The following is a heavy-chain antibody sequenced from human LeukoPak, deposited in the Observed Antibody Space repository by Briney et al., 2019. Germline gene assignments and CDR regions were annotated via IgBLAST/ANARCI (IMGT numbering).Heavy chain of an antibody. V-gene: IGHV4-59*08. CDR1: GGSISSHY. D-gene: IGHD5-18*01. CDR2: IYYSGST. Sequence: SETLSLTCTVSGGSISSHYWSWIRQPPGKGLEWIGYIYYSGSTNYNPSLNSRVTISVDTSKNQFSLKLSSVTAADTAVYYCARQADTAMVIDYWGQGTLVTVSS. J-gene: IGHJ4*02. CDR3: ARQADTAMVIDY.